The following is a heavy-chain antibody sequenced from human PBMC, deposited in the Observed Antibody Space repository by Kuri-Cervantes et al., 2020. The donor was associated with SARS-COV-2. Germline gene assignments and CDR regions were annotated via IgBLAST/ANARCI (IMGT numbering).Heavy chain of an antibody. CDR3: ARGHVLRFLEWAIGWFDP. CDR1: GGSISSSSYY. D-gene: IGHD3-3*01. J-gene: IGHJ5*02. CDR2: IYYSGST. Sequence: SETLSLTCTVSGGSISSSSYYWGWIRQPPGKGLEWIGSIYYSGSTYYNPSLKSRVTISVDTSKNQFSLKLSSVTAADTAVYYCARGHVLRFLEWAIGWFDPWGQGTLVTVSS. V-gene: IGHV4-39*01.